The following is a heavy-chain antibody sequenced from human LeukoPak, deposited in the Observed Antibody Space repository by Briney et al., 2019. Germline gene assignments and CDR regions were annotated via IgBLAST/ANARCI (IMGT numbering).Heavy chain of an antibody. CDR1: GVTFSSYA. D-gene: IGHD3-9*01. Sequence: ASAKASCKASGVTFSSYAISWVRQAPGQGLEWMGGIIPIFGTATYAQKFQGIVTINADESTSTAYMGLSSLRSEDKAVYYCARDRRGNYDILTGYYMGFPSYYYYMDVWGKGTTVTVSS. V-gene: IGHV1-69*13. J-gene: IGHJ6*03. CDR2: IIPIFGTA. CDR3: ARDRRGNYDILTGYYMGFPSYYYYMDV.